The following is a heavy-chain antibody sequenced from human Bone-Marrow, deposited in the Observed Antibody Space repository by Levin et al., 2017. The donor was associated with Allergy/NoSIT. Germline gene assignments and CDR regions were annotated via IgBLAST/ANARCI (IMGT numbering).Heavy chain of an antibody. CDR3: ARVYSSSLGWFDP. J-gene: IGHJ5*02. V-gene: IGHV4-39*07. CDR1: GGSISSSSYY. CDR2: IYYSGST. D-gene: IGHD6-6*01. Sequence: SETLSLTCTVSGGSISSSSYYWGWIRQPPGKGLEWIGSIYYSGSTYYNPSLKSRVTISVDTSKNQFSLKLSSVTAADTAVYYCARVYSSSLGWFDPWGQGTLVTVSS.